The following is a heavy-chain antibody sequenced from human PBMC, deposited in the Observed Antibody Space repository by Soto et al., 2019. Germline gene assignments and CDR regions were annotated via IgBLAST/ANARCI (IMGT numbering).Heavy chain of an antibody. Sequence: PSETLSLTCTVSGGSISSGDYYWSWIRQPPGKGLERIGYIYYSGSTYYNPSLKSRVTISVDTSKNQFSLKLSSVTAADTAVYYCASYYDILTGYKQLGFDPWGQGTLVTVSS. V-gene: IGHV4-30-4*01. J-gene: IGHJ5*02. CDR2: IYYSGST. D-gene: IGHD3-9*01. CDR3: ASYYDILTGYKQLGFDP. CDR1: GGSISSGDYY.